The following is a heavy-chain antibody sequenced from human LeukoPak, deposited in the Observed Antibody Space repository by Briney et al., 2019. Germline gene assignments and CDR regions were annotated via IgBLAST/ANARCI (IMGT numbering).Heavy chain of an antibody. V-gene: IGHV3-21*01. CDR1: GFTFSSYS. J-gene: IGHJ4*02. CDR3: ARSLYDSSGYYSMGFDY. Sequence: PGGSLGLSCAASGFTFSSYSMNWVRQAPGKGLEWVSSISSSSSYIYYADSVKGRFTISRDNAKNSLYLQMNSLRAEDTAVYYCARSLYDSSGYYSMGFDYWGQGTLVTVSS. CDR2: ISSSSSYI. D-gene: IGHD3-22*01.